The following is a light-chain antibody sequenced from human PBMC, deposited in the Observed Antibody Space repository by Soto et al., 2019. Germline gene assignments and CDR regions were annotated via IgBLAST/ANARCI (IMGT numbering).Light chain of an antibody. CDR2: EAS. CDR1: QDIGDY. V-gene: IGKV1-27*01. CDR3: QMYNSVPQIT. J-gene: IGKJ4*01. Sequence: DIQMTQSPASLSASVGDRVTITCRASQDIGDYLAWYQQKPGKVPKVLIYEASTLQSGVPSRFSGSGSGTDFTLTISGLQPEDVATYYCQMYNSVPQITFGGGTKVDIK.